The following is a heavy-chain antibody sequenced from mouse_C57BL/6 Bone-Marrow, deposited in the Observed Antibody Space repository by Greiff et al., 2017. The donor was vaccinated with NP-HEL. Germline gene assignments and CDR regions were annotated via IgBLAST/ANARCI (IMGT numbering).Heavy chain of an antibody. CDR3: ARQGDYFGWFAY. J-gene: IGHJ3*01. CDR1: EYEFPSHD. D-gene: IGHD1-1*01. V-gene: IGHV5-2*01. CDR2: INSDGGST. Sequence: EVQLVESGGGLVQPGESLKLSCESNEYEFPSHDMSWVRKTPEKRLELVAAINSDGGSTSSPDTMERRFIISRDHTTKILYMKMSSLRAEDTAFYYCARQGDYFGWFAYWGQGTLVTVSA.